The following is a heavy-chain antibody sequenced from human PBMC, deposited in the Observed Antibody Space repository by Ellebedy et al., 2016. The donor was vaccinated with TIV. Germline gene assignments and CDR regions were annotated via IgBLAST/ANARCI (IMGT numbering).Heavy chain of an antibody. CDR1: GFTFSSYA. CDR3: AREQWLVRNFDY. V-gene: IGHV3-30-3*01. CDR2: ISYDGSNK. Sequence: GGSLRLSXAASGFTFSSYAMHWVRQAPGKGLEWVAVISYDGSNKYYADSVKGRFTISRDNSKNTLYLQMNSLRAEDTAVYYCAREQWLVRNFDYWGQGTLVTVSS. D-gene: IGHD6-19*01. J-gene: IGHJ4*02.